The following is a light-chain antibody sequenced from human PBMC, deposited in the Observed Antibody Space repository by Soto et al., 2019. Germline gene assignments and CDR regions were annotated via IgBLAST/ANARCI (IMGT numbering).Light chain of an antibody. J-gene: IGKJ4*01. CDR2: DTS. Sequence: EIVLTQSPATLSLSPGESATLSCRASQSVSHFLAWYQQKPGQAPRLLIYDTSSRATGIPGRFSGSGSGTDFTLTIDILEPADAAVYYCQQHTDWLTFGGGTKVEI. V-gene: IGKV3-11*01. CDR1: QSVSHF. CDR3: QQHTDWLT.